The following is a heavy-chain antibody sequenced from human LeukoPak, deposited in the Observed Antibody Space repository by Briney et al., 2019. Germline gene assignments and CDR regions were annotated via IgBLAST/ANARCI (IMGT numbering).Heavy chain of an antibody. Sequence: GGSLRLSCAASGFTFSSYAMSWVRQAPGKGLEWVSAISGSGGSTYYADSVKGRFTTSRDNSKNTLYLQMNSLRAEDTAVYYCAKSDSSGYAEHWGQGTLVTVSS. CDR1: GFTFSSYA. J-gene: IGHJ1*01. CDR3: AKSDSSGYAEH. D-gene: IGHD3-22*01. CDR2: ISGSGGST. V-gene: IGHV3-23*01.